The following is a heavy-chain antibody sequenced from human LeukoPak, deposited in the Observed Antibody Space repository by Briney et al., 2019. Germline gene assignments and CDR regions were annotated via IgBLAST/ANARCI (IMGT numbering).Heavy chain of an antibody. J-gene: IGHJ4*02. CDR2: ISSSSSYI. V-gene: IGHV3-21*01. CDR3: ARDGDIVGATTLFDY. CDR1: GFTFSSYS. Sequence: GGSLRLSCAASGFTFSSYSMNWVRQAPGKGLEWVPSISSSSSYIYYADSVKGRFTISRDNAKNSLYLQMNSLRAEDTAVYYCARDGDIVGATTLFDYWGQGTLVTVSS. D-gene: IGHD1-26*01.